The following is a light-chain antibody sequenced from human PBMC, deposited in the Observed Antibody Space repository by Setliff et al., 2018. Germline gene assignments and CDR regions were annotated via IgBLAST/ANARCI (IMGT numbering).Light chain of an antibody. CDR1: SSDVGGYDY. J-gene: IGLJ1*01. CDR3: SSYKNTNKNV. V-gene: IGLV2-14*01. Sequence: ALTQPAAVSRSPGQSITISCTGTSSDVGGYDYVSWYQQHPGKAPKLIIYDVTKRPSGVSSRFPGSKSGNTASLTISGLQAEDEADYFCSSYKNTNKNVFGTGTKVTVL. CDR2: DVT.